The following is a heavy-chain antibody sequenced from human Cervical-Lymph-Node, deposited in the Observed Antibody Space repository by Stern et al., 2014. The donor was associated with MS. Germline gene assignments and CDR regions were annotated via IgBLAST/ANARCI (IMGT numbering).Heavy chain of an antibody. V-gene: IGHV3-33*01. Sequence: QVQLVQSGGGVVQPGRSLRLSCEASGFFTNSYGMHWVRQAPGTGLEWVAVIWPDGSNKYYADSVKGRFSISRDNSKNTLYLQMNSLRAEDTAVYYCARDDFGGPVEYYYYYGMDVWGQGTTVTVSS. CDR3: ARDDFGGPVEYYYYYGMDV. J-gene: IGHJ6*02. CDR2: IWPDGSNK. CDR1: GFFTNSYG. D-gene: IGHD3-10*01.